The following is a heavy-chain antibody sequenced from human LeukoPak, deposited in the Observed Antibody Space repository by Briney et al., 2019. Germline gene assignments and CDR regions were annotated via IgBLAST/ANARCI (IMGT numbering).Heavy chain of an antibody. J-gene: IGHJ3*01. Sequence: GASVKVSCKASGYTATNCDFNWVRRATGQALEWMGWMNPTSRNTGYAQNFQGRLTMTWNSSISTAYMELRGLRSEDTAMYYCTRAWSGGSDAFDFWGQGTIVTVSS. CDR2: MNPTSRNT. V-gene: IGHV1-8*01. CDR1: GYTATNCD. D-gene: IGHD3-3*01. CDR3: TRAWSGGSDAFDF.